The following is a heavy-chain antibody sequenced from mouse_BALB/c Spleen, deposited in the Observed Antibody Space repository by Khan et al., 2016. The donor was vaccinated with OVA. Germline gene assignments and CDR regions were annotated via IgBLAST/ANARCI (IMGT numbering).Heavy chain of an antibody. J-gene: IGHJ4*01. V-gene: IGHV2-6-1*01. Sequence: QVQLKESGPGLVAPSQTLSITCTISGFSLTNYGVHWVRLPPGKGLEWLVVIWSDGSTTYNSALKARLSISKDNSKSQVFLKMNSLQTDDTAMYYCARQPYCHYYVMDYWGQGTSVTVFS. CDR1: GFSLTNYG. CDR3: ARQPYCHYYVMDY. D-gene: IGHD2-10*01. CDR2: IWSDGST.